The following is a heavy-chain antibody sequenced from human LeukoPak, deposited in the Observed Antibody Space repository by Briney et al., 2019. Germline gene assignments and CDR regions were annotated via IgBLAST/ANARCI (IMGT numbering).Heavy chain of an antibody. D-gene: IGHD3-22*01. CDR2: IKQDGSEK. CDR1: GFTFSSYW. V-gene: IGHV3-7*01. J-gene: IGHJ3*02. CDR3: AREYYDSSGYDGAFDI. Sequence: GGSLRLSCAASGFTFSSYWMSWVRQAPGKGLEWVANIKQDGSEKYYVDSVKGRFTISRDNAKNSLYLQMNSLRAEDTAVYYCAREYYDSSGYDGAFDIWGQGTMVTVSS.